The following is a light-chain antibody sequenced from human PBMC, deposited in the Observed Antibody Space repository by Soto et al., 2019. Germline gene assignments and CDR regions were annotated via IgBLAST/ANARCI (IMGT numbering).Light chain of an antibody. Sequence: EIVLTQSPGTLSLSPGEGATLSCRASQSVSSTYLAWYQQKPGQAPRLFIYGASSRATGIPDRFSGSGSGTDFTLTISRLEPEDFAVYYCQQYGSLPITFGQGTRLEI. CDR3: QQYGSLPIT. CDR1: QSVSSTY. J-gene: IGKJ5*01. CDR2: GAS. V-gene: IGKV3-20*01.